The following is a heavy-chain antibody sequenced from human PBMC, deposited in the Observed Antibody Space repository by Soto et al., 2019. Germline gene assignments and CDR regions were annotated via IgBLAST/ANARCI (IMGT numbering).Heavy chain of an antibody. CDR2: ISYDGSNK. V-gene: IGHV3-30-3*01. J-gene: IGHJ5*02. D-gene: IGHD2-15*01. CDR1: GFTFSSYA. Sequence: GGSLRLSCAASGFTFSSYAMHWVRQAPGKGLEWVAVISYDGSNKYYADSVKGRFTISRDNSKNTLYLQMNSLRAEDTAVYYCARGEDIVVVVAATFTNWFDPWGQGTLVTVSS. CDR3: ARGEDIVVVVAATFTNWFDP.